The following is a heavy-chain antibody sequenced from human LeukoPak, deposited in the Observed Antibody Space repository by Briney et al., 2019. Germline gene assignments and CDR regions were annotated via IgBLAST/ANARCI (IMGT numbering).Heavy chain of an antibody. CDR1: GYSISSGYY. CDR3: ARKGIAVAGTFLRYNWFDP. D-gene: IGHD6-19*01. J-gene: IGHJ5*02. Sequence: SETLSLTCTVSGYSISSGYYWGWIRQPPGKGLEWIGSIYHSGSTYYNPSLKSRVTISVDTSKNQFSLKLSSVTAADTAVYYCARKGIAVAGTFLRYNWFDPWGQGTLVTVSS. CDR2: IYHSGST. V-gene: IGHV4-38-2*02.